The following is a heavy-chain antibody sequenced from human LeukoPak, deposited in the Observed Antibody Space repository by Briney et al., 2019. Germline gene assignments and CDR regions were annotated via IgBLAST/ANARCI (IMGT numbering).Heavy chain of an antibody. CDR1: GFTFSSYA. V-gene: IGHV3-23*01. D-gene: IGHD3-10*01. CDR3: AKDRGFGEFNNGYGMDV. Sequence: PGGSLRLSCAASGFTFSSYAMSWVRQAPGKGLEWVSAISGSGGSTYYADSVKGRFTISRDNSKNTLYLQMNSLRAEDTAVYYCAKDRGFGEFNNGYGMDVWGQGTTVTVSS. CDR2: ISGSGGST. J-gene: IGHJ6*02.